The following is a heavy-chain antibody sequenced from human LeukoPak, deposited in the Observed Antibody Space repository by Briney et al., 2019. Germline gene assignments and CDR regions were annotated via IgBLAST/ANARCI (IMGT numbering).Heavy chain of an antibody. J-gene: IGHJ5*02. Sequence: SVKISGNASEVTFIIYAISWVRQAPGQGLEWMGRIIPILGIANYAQKFQGRVTITADKSTSTAYMELSSLRSEDTAVYYCARDGGWFDPWGQGTLVTVSS. CDR1: EVTFIIYA. CDR3: ARDGGWFDP. D-gene: IGHD3-16*01. CDR2: IIPILGIA. V-gene: IGHV1-69*04.